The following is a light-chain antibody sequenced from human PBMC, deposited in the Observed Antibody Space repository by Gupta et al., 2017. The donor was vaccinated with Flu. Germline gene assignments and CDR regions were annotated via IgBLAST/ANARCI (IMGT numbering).Light chain of an antibody. J-gene: IGLJ3*02. CDR2: LNIDGSH. Sequence: QLVLTQSPSPSASLAPSAKVTCTPRSGNHSYAIAWHHQQPEKGPRYLMRLNIDGSHTKGDGIPVGFSGSSSGAERYLTISNLQSEDEADYYCQTWGAGLVFGGGTKLTVL. CDR3: QTWGAGLV. V-gene: IGLV4-69*01. CDR1: SGNHSYA.